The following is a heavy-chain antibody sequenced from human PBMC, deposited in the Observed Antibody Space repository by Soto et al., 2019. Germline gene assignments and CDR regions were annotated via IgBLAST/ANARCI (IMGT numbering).Heavy chain of an antibody. V-gene: IGHV4-39*01. J-gene: IGHJ4*02. CDR1: GDSINSRGYY. Sequence: SETLSLTCTGTGDSINSRGYYWGWIRQPPGKGLEWIGSIYYSGRTYNNPSLRSRVSMSIDTSKDQFSLKLKSVTAADTALYFCARQRTSVVTQAYSDVWGPGSLVTVS. D-gene: IGHD2-21*02. CDR2: IYYSGRT. CDR3: ARQRTSVVTQAYSDV.